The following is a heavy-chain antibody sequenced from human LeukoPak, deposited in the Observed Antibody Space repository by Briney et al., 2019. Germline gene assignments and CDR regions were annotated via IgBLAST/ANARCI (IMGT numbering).Heavy chain of an antibody. CDR1: GGSISSYY. CDR2: IYQSGTT. Sequence: SETLSLTCTVSGGSISSYYWSWIRQPPGKGLEWIGSIYQSGTTYYNPSLKSRVTISLDTSKTQFSLKLSSVTAADTAVYYCARHLYYYESWFDPWGQGTLVTVSS. D-gene: IGHD3-22*01. CDR3: ARHLYYYESWFDP. V-gene: IGHV4-59*08. J-gene: IGHJ5*02.